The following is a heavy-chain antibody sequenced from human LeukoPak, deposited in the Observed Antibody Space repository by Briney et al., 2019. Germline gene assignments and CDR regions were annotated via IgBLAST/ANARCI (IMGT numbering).Heavy chain of an antibody. Sequence: ASVKVSCKASGYTFTGYYMHWVRQAPGQGLEGMGWINPNSGGTNYAQKFQGRVTMTRDTSINTAYMELSRLRSDDTAVYYCARDADSSTWYVNYWGQGTLVTVSS. CDR1: GYTFTGYY. CDR3: ARDADSSTWYVNY. J-gene: IGHJ4*02. CDR2: INPNSGGT. D-gene: IGHD6-13*01. V-gene: IGHV1-2*02.